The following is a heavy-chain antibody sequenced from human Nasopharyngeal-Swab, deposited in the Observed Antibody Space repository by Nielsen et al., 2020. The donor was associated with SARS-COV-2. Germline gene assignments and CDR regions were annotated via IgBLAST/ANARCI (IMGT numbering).Heavy chain of an antibody. CDR3: VLPSIAAAGRDS. CDR1: GFTFSDCW. Sequence: GESLKISCAASGFTFSDCWMSWVRQAPGKGLEWVANIEQDGTDSHYVDSVRGRFTISRDNAKNSLYLQMNSLRVDDTAVYYCVLPSIAAAGRDSWGQGTLVTVSS. D-gene: IGHD6-13*01. V-gene: IGHV3-7*01. CDR2: IEQDGTDS. J-gene: IGHJ4*02.